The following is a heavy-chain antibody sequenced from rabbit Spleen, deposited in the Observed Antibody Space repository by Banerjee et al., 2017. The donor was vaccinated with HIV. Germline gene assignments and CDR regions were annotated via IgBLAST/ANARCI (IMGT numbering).Heavy chain of an antibody. Sequence: QEQLEESGGGLVKPGGTLTLTCKASGFSFSSYYYMCWVRQAPGKGLEWIGCIDPVFGITYYANWVNGRFSISRENAQNTVFLQMTSLTAADTATYFCARDLAGVIGWNFGWWGQGTLVTVS. V-gene: IGHV1S43*01. CDR3: ARDLAGVIGWNFGW. J-gene: IGHJ6*01. CDR2: IDPVFGIT. D-gene: IGHD4-1*01. CDR1: GFSFSSYYY.